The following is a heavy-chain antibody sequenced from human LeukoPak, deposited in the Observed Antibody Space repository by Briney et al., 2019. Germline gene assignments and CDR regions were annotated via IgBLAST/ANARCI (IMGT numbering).Heavy chain of an antibody. CDR3: ARDKAYYYDSSGSAGDAFDI. CDR1: GFTVSSNY. Sequence: GGSLRLSCAASGFTVSSNYMSWVRQAPGKGLEWVSVIYSGASTYYADFVKGRFTISRDNSKNTLYLQMNSLRAEDTAVYYCARDKAYYYDSSGSAGDAFDIWGQGTMVTVSS. D-gene: IGHD3-22*01. CDR2: IYSGAST. V-gene: IGHV3-53*01. J-gene: IGHJ3*02.